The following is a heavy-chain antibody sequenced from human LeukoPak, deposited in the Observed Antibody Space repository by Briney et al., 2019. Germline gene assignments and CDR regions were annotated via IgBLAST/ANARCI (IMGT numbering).Heavy chain of an antibody. J-gene: IGHJ3*02. CDR2: ISYDGSNK. V-gene: IGHV3-30*01. CDR1: GFTFSSYA. Sequence: GGSLRLPCAASGFTFSSYAMHWVRQAPGKGLEWVAVISYDGSNKYYADSVKGRFTISRDNSKNTLYLQMNSLRAEDTAVYYCARGATYCSSTSCYIRVDAFDIWGQGTMATVSS. CDR3: ARGATYCSSTSCYIRVDAFDI. D-gene: IGHD2-2*02.